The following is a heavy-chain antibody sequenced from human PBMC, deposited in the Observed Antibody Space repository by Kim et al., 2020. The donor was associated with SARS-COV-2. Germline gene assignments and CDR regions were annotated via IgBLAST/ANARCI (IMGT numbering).Heavy chain of an antibody. CDR3: TRWAINGDYGQGALDI. Sequence: GGSLRLSCAASGFIFSGSEMHWVRQASGRGLEWVGRIRIKDNNYATAYAASVRGRFTISRDDSKNAAYLEMNSLKTEDTAVYYCTRWAINGDYGQGALDIWGQGTMVTVSS. V-gene: IGHV3-73*01. CDR2: IRIKDNNYAT. J-gene: IGHJ3*02. D-gene: IGHD4-17*01. CDR1: GFIFSGSE.